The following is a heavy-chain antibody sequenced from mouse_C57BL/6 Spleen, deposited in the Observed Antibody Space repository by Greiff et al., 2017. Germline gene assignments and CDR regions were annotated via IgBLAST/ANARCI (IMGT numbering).Heavy chain of an antibody. CDR2: IDPSDSET. CDR1: GYTFTRYW. D-gene: IGHD1-1*01. Sequence: VQLQQPGAELVRPGSSVKLSCKASGYTFTRYWMHWVKQRPIQGLEWICNIDPSDSETHYNQKFKDKATLTVDKSSSTAYMQLSSLTSEDSAVYYCAIYYYGSSYYAMDYWGQGTSVTVSS. J-gene: IGHJ4*01. V-gene: IGHV1-52*01. CDR3: AIYYYGSSYYAMDY.